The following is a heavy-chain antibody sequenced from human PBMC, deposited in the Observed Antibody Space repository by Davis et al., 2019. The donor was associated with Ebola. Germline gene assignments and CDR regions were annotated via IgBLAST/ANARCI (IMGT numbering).Heavy chain of an antibody. CDR3: AREGKYRDESRTFDY. CDR1: GFTFSDYY. V-gene: IGHV3-11*06. CDR2: ISSSSSYT. Sequence: GESLKISCAASGFTFSDYYMSWIRQAPGKGLEWVSYISSSSSYTNYADSVKGRFTISRDNAKNSLYLQMNSLRAEDTAVYYCAREGKYRDESRTFDYWGQGTLVTVSS. D-gene: IGHD2-2*01. J-gene: IGHJ4*02.